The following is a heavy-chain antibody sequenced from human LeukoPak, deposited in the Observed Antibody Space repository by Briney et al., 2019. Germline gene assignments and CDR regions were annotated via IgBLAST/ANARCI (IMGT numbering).Heavy chain of an antibody. CDR3: AREVGSGYYHH. D-gene: IGHD3-22*01. CDR2: INTNTGNP. CDR1: GYTFTNYT. Sequence: ASVKVSCKASGYTFTNYTVNWVRQAPGQGLEYMGWINTNTGNPTYAQGFTGRFVFSLDTSVTTTYLQINSLKAADTAVYYCAREVGSGYYHHWGQGTLVTVSS. J-gene: IGHJ4*02. V-gene: IGHV7-4-1*02.